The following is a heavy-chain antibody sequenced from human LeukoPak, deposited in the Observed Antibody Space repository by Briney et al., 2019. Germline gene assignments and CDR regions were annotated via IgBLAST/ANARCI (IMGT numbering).Heavy chain of an antibody. D-gene: IGHD3-3*01. CDR3: AAGGGWDPSFGVVTHIDV. CDR2: IDNDGHGI. CDR1: GFTFSGYW. V-gene: IGHV3-74*01. Sequence: GGSLRLSCAASGFTFSGYWMHWVRQGPEKGLELVSRIDNDGHGIIYADSVKGRFTTSRDNAKNTLYLQMNSLRVEDTAVYYCAAGGGWDPSFGVVTHIDVWGKGTTVAVS. J-gene: IGHJ6*03.